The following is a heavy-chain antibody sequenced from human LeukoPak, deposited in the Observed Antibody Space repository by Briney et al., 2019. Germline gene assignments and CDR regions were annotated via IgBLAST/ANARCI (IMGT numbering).Heavy chain of an antibody. J-gene: IGHJ4*02. CDR1: GFTFSSYS. CDR3: AKDLRVGATDCYFDY. Sequence: PGGSLRLSCAASGFTFSSYSMNWVRQAPGKGLEWVSAISGSGGSTYYADSVKGRFTISRDNSKNTLYLQMNSLRAEDTAVYYCAKDLRVGATDCYFDYWGQGTLVTVSS. V-gene: IGHV3-23*01. CDR2: ISGSGGST. D-gene: IGHD1-26*01.